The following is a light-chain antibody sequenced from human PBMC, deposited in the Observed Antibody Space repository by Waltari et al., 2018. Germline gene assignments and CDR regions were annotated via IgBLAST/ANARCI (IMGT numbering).Light chain of an antibody. CDR2: DVS. Sequence: QSALTQPRSVSGSPGQSVTISCTGTSSNVGVYNYVSWYQQRPGKAPKVMIYDVSKRPSGVPDRYSGSKSGNTASLTISGLQTEDEADYYCCSYAGSYTWVFGGGTRLTVL. CDR1: SSNVGVYNY. J-gene: IGLJ3*02. CDR3: CSYAGSYTWV. V-gene: IGLV2-11*01.